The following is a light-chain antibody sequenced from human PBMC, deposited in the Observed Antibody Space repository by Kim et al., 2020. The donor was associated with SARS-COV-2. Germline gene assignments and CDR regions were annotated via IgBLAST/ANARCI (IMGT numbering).Light chain of an antibody. CDR2: DKN. Sequence: GQKVTISCSESSANIGYNYVSWYQHLPGTAPKLLIYDKNKRPSGIPDRFSGSKSGTSAPLGITGLQTGDEADYYCGTWDSSLSAGVFGTGTKVTVL. V-gene: IGLV1-51*01. J-gene: IGLJ1*01. CDR1: SANIGYNY. CDR3: GTWDSSLSAGV.